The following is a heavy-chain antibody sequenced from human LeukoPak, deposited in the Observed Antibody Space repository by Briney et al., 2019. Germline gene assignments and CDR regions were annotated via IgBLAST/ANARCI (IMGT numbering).Heavy chain of an antibody. J-gene: IGHJ4*02. V-gene: IGHV3-23*01. CDR3: AKEDLEYYYDSSGYSPLFDY. CDR1: GFTFSSYA. D-gene: IGHD3-22*01. CDR2: ISGSGGST. Sequence: GGSLRLSCAATGFTFSSYAMSWVRQAPGKGLEWVSAISGSGGSTYYADSVKGRFTISRDNSKNTLYLQMNSLRAEDTAVYYCAKEDLEYYYDSSGYSPLFDYWGQGTLVTVSS.